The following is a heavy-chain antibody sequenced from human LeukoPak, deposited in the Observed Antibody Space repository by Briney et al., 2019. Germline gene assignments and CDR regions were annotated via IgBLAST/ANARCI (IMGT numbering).Heavy chain of an antibody. CDR1: GFTFSDYY. Sequence: SGGSLRPSCAASGFTFSDYYMSWIRQAPGKGLEGVSYISSSSSYTNYADSVKGRFTISRDNAKNSLYLQMNSLRAEDTAVYYCAREGYGDYVYAFDIWGQGTMVTVSS. CDR3: AREGYGDYVYAFDI. CDR2: ISSSSSYT. J-gene: IGHJ3*02. D-gene: IGHD4-17*01. V-gene: IGHV3-11*05.